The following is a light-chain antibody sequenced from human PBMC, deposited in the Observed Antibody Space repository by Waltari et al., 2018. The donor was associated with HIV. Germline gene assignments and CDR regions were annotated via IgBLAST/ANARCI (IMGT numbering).Light chain of an antibody. CDR3: QQYYSTPYT. V-gene: IGKV4-1*01. CDR1: QSVLYSSNNKNY. Sequence: DIVMTQSPDSLTVFLGERATNNCKYSQSVLYSSNNKNYLAWYQQKAGQPPKLLIYWASTRESGVPDRFSASGSGTDFSLTISSLQAEDVAVYYCQQYYSTPYTFGQGTKLEIK. CDR2: WAS. J-gene: IGKJ2*01.